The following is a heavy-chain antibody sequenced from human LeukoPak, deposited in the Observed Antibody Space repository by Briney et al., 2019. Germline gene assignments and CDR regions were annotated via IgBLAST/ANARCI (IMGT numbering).Heavy chain of an antibody. D-gene: IGHD4-17*01. J-gene: IGHJ4*02. V-gene: IGHV1-2*02. Sequence: ASVKVSCKASGYTFTGYYMHWVRQAPGQGLEWMGWINPNSGGTNYAQKFQGRVTMTRDTSISTAYMELSRLRSDDTAVYYCARHLPDYGDGGDYYFDYWGQGTLVTVSS. CDR3: ARHLPDYGDGGDYYFDY. CDR2: INPNSGGT. CDR1: GYTFTGYY.